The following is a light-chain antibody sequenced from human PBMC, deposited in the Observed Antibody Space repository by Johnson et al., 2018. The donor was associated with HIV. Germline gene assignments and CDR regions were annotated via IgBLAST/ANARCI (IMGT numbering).Light chain of an antibody. Sequence: QSVLTQPPSVSAAPGQKVTISCSGSSSNIGRNYVSWYQQLPGTAPKLLIFDNNKRPSGIPARFSGSKSGTSATLGITGLQAGDEADYYCGTWDSSLNGYVFATGTKVTVI. J-gene: IGLJ1*01. V-gene: IGLV1-51*01. CDR1: SSNIGRNY. CDR2: DNN. CDR3: GTWDSSLNGYV.